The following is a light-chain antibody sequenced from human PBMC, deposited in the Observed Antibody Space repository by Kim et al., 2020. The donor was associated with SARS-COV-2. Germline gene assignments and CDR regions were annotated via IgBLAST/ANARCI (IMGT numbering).Light chain of an antibody. CDR1: SSDVGGYNY. CDR3: SSYTSSSTL. V-gene: IGLV2-14*03. J-gene: IGLJ2*01. Sequence: QSALTKHASVYGYPGQSITISCTGTSSDVGGYNYVSWYQQHPGKAPKLMIYDVSNRPSGVSNRFSGSKSGNTASLTISGLQAEDEADYYCSSYTSSSTLFGGGTQLTVL. CDR2: DVS.